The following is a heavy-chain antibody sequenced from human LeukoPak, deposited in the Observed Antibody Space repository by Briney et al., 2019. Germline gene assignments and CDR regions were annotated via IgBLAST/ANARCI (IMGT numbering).Heavy chain of an antibody. CDR2: IYYSGST. Sequence: SETLSLTCTVSGGSISSSSHYWGWIRQPPGKGLEWIGSIYYSGSTYYSPSLKSRVTISVDTSKNRFSLKLSSVTAADTAVYYCASYGSRSYHYFDYWGQGTLVTVSS. J-gene: IGHJ4*02. CDR3: ASYGSRSYHYFDY. CDR1: GGSISSSSHY. V-gene: IGHV4-39*01. D-gene: IGHD3-10*01.